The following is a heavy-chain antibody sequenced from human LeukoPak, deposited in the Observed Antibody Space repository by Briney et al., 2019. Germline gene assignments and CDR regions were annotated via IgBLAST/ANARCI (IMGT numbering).Heavy chain of an antibody. CDR3: AKLDDYDILTGYSYFDY. D-gene: IGHD3-9*01. Sequence: GGSLRLSCAASGFTFSSYAMSWVRQAPGKGREWVSTIGGSDRNTYYADPVKGRFTISRDNSQNTLYLQMNSLRAEDTAVYYCAKLDDYDILTGYSYFDYWGQGTLVTVSS. J-gene: IGHJ4*02. CDR2: IGGSDRNT. V-gene: IGHV3-23*01. CDR1: GFTFSSYA.